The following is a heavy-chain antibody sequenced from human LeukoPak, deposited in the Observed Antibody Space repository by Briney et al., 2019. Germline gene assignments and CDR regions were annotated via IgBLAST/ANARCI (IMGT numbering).Heavy chain of an antibody. J-gene: IGHJ4*02. D-gene: IGHD4-17*01. V-gene: IGHV3-20*01. Sequence: RPGGSLRLSCAGSAFTCADYGMGWVRHVPGKGREWVSGINCIGGNTGYADSVKDRFTISRDNAKSSLYLQMNSLRAEDTAVYHCARTSGGYGDWAYWGQGTLVTVSS. CDR2: INCIGGNT. CDR1: AFTCADYG. CDR3: ARTSGGYGDWAY.